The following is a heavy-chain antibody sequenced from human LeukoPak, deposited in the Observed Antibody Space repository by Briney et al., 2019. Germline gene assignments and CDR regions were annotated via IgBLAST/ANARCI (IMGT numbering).Heavy chain of an antibody. J-gene: IGHJ6*02. CDR3: ARDGTIFGVVITDYYYYYGMDV. V-gene: IGHV1-18*01. CDR2: ISAYNGNT. CDR1: GYTFTSYG. D-gene: IGHD3-3*01. Sequence: ASVKASCKASGYTFTSYGISWVRQAPGQGLEWMGWISAYNGNTNYAQKLQGRVTMTTDTSTSTAYMELRSLRSDDTAVYYCARDGTIFGVVITDYYYYYGMDVWGQGTTVTVSS.